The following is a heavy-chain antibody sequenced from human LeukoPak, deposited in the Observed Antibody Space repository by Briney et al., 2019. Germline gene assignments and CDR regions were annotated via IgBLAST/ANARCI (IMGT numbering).Heavy chain of an antibody. Sequence: SQTLSLTCTVSGGSISSGGYHWSWIRQHPGKGLEWIGYIYYSGSTYYNPSLKSRVTISVDTSKNQFSLKLSSVTAADTAVYYCARDSRRQQLGVYWGQGTLVTVSS. CDR1: GGSISSGGYH. CDR3: ARDSRRQQLGVY. V-gene: IGHV4-31*03. CDR2: IYYSGST. J-gene: IGHJ4*02. D-gene: IGHD6-13*01.